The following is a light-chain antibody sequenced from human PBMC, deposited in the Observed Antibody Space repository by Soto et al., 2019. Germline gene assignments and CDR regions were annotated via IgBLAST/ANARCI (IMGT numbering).Light chain of an antibody. CDR2: DAS. J-gene: IGKJ5*01. Sequence: EIGLTQSPATLSLSPGERATLSCRASQSVSRYLAWYQQKPGQAPRLLIYDASNRATGIPARFSGSGSGTDFTLTISSLELEDFVVYYCQQRSDWPPITFGQGTRLEIK. CDR1: QSVSRY. CDR3: QQRSDWPPIT. V-gene: IGKV3-11*01.